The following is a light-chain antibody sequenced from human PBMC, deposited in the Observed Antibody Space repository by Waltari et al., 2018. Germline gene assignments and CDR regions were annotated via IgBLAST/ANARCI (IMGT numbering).Light chain of an antibody. J-gene: IGKJ4*01. V-gene: IGKV1-5*03. CDR2: KAS. CDR3: QQYNSYPLT. CDR1: QSISSW. Sequence: DIQMTQSPSPLSASVGDRVTITCRASQSISSWLDWYQQKPGKAPKLLIYKASSLESGVPSRFSGSGSGTEFTLTISSLQPDDFATYYCQQYNSYPLTFGGGTKVEIK.